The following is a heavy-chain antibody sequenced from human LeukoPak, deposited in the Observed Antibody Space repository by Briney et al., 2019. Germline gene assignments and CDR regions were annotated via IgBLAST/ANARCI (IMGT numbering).Heavy chain of an antibody. V-gene: IGHV4-30-4*01. J-gene: IGHJ4*02. CDR1: GGSISSGDYY. D-gene: IGHD3-22*01. CDR3: ASFTHYYYDSSGY. CDR2: IYYSGST. Sequence: SETLSLTCTVSGGSISSGDYYWSWIRQPPGKGLEWIGYIYYSGSTYYNPSLKSRVTISVDTSKNQLSLKLSSVTAADTAVYYCASFTHYYYDSSGYWGQGTLVTVSS.